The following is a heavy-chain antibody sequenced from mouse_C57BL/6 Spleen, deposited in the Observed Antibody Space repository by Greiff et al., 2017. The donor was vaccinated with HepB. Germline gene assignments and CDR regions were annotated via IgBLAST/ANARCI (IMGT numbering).Heavy chain of an antibody. CDR1: GFTFSNYW. CDR3: EIYYGNYDYAMDY. CDR2: IRLKSDNYAT. V-gene: IGHV6-3*01. D-gene: IGHD2-1*01. Sequence: EVKLVESGGGLVQPGGSMKLSCVASGFTFSNYWMNWVRQSPEKGLEWVAQIRLKSDNYATHYAESVKGRFTISRDDSKSSVYLQMNNLRAEDTGIYYCEIYYGNYDYAMDYWGQGTSVTVSS. J-gene: IGHJ4*01.